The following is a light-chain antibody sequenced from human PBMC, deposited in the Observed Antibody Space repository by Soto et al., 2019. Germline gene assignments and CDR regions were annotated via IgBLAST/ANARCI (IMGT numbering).Light chain of an antibody. Sequence: DIQMTQSPSSVSASVRDRVTITCRASQDISRWLAWYQQKPGKAPKLLIYAASTLQSGVPSRFSGSGSRTDFTLTISSLQPEDYATYYCQQANSFPLTFGGGTKVEIK. CDR1: QDISRW. CDR2: AAS. CDR3: QQANSFPLT. V-gene: IGKV1-12*01. J-gene: IGKJ4*01.